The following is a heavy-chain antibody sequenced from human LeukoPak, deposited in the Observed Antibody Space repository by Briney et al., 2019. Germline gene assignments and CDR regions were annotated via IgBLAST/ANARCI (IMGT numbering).Heavy chain of an antibody. J-gene: IGHJ3*02. V-gene: IGHV4-4*07. CDR3: ARGYYDSSGAFAFDI. CDR2: IYTSGST. Sequence: SETLSLTCTVSGGSISSYYWSWIRQPAGKGLGWIGRIYTSGSTNYNPSLKSRVTMSVDTSKNQFSLKLSSVTAADTAVYYCARGYYDSSGAFAFDIWGQGTMVTVSS. CDR1: GGSISSYY. D-gene: IGHD3-22*01.